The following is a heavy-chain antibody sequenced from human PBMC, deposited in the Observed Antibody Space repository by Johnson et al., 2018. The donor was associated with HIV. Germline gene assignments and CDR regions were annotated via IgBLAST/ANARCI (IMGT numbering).Heavy chain of an antibody. CDR1: GFTVSSNE. Sequence: QVQLVESGGGLVQPGGSLRLSCAASGFTVSSNEMSWIRQAPGKGLEWVSYITSTGITVYSAASVKGRCTISRDNAKNSVYLQMTSLEAEDTAVYYCARAPEVRGFDAFDVWGQGTVVTVSS. V-gene: IGHV3-11*04. CDR2: ITSTGITV. CDR3: ARAPEVRGFDAFDV. D-gene: IGHD3-10*01. J-gene: IGHJ3*01.